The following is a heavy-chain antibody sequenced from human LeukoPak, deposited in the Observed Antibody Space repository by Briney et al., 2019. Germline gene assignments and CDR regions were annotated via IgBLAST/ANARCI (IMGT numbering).Heavy chain of an antibody. CDR3: GSLTVVARVH. Sequence: PGGSLRLSCAASGFSFSTHWMHWVRQAPGKGLVYVAQINSDGSATAYADSVKGRFTISRDNAKNTLYLEMSSLRAEDTAVYYCGSLTVVARVHWGQGTLVTVSS. V-gene: IGHV3-74*01. D-gene: IGHD3-22*01. CDR2: INSDGSAT. J-gene: IGHJ4*02. CDR1: GFSFSTHW.